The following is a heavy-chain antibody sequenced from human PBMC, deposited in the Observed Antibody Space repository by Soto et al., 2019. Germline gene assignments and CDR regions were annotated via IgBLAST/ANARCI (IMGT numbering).Heavy chain of an antibody. V-gene: IGHV4-4*07. J-gene: IGHJ4*02. D-gene: IGHD3-16*01. CDR1: GASISNFY. CDR2: LYTRGTT. CDR3: AKGGTYYFDS. Sequence: SETLSLTCSVSGASISNFYCSWIRQYAGKGLEWIGRLYTRGTTDYNPSLKSRVTMSIDTSKNRVSLSLTSVTAADTAVYYCAKGGTYYFDSWGQGIVVTVSS.